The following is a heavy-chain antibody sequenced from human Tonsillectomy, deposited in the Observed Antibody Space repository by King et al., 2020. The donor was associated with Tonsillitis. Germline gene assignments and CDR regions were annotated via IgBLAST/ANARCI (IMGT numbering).Heavy chain of an antibody. CDR2: ISYVGMAK. J-gene: IGHJ3*02. Sequence: VQLVESGGGVVQPGRSLRLSCAASGFTFSSYGMHWFRQAPGKGLEWVAVISYVGMAKYYADSIKGRFTISRDNSKNTLYLQMNSLRAEDTTVYYCAKDRSEDAFDIWGQGTMVTVSS. CDR1: GFTFSSYG. CDR3: AKDRSEDAFDI. V-gene: IGHV3-30*18.